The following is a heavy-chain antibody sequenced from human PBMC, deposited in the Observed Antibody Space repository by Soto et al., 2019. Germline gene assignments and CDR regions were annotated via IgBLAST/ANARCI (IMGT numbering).Heavy chain of an antibody. CDR3: AIDLWWYTH. D-gene: IGHD2-15*01. Sequence: EVLLLESGGGLVQPGGSLRLSCTASGFTFSDHAMTWVRQAPGKGLEWLSGISGGGSGAYYADSVKGRFTVSRANSNNTLLLQMDSLRVEDTAVYYCAIDLWWYTHWGQGTLVTVSS. CDR2: ISGGGSGA. J-gene: IGHJ4*02. CDR1: GFTFSDHA. V-gene: IGHV3-23*01.